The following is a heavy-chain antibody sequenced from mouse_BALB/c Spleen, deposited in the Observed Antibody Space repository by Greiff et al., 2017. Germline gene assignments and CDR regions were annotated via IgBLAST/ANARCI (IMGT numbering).Heavy chain of an antibody. V-gene: IGHV5-4*02. J-gene: IGHJ2*01. CDR3: AREVLLRGYFDY. Sequence: EVQVVESGGGLVKPGGSLKLSCAASGFTFSDYYMYWVRQTPEKRLEWVATISDGGSYTYYPDSVKGRFTISRDNAKNNLYLQMSSLKSEDTAMYYCAREVLLRGYFDYWGQGTTLTVSS. D-gene: IGHD1-1*01. CDR2: ISDGGSYT. CDR1: GFTFSDYY.